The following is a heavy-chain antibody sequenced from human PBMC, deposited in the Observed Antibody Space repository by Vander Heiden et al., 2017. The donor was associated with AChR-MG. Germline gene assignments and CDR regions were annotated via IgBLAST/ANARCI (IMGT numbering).Heavy chain of an antibody. Sequence: QVQLVQSGAEVKKPGASVKVSCKASGYTFTSYDINWVRQATGQGLEWMGWMNPNSGNTGYAQKFQGRVTMTRNTSISTAYMELSSLRSEDTAVYYCARGQVFVEIVVVITPYYYYGMDVWGQGTTVTVSS. CDR1: GYTFTSYD. V-gene: IGHV1-8*01. CDR2: MNPNSGNT. J-gene: IGHJ6*02. D-gene: IGHD3-22*01. CDR3: ARGQVFVEIVVVITPYYYYGMDV.